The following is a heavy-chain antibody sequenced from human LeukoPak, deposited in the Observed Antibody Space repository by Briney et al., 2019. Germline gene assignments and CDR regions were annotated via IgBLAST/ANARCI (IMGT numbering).Heavy chain of an antibody. Sequence: PSETLSLTCAVYGGSFGGYYGGWTRHPPGKGLGWMGEIILGGRTKYNPSLKSRVTISVDTSKNQFSLNLRSVTAADPAVYYCARTSRRITTFRSPNRDSYYFDYWGEGTLVTVSP. V-gene: IGHV4-34*12. CDR1: GGSFGGYY. CDR3: ARTSRRITTFRSPNRDSYYFDY. D-gene: IGHD3-3*01. J-gene: IGHJ4*02. CDR2: IILGGRT.